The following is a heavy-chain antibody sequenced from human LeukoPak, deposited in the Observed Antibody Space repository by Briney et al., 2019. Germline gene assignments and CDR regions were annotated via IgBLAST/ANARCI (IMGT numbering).Heavy chain of an antibody. CDR1: GFTFSSYA. CDR2: IQYNATTK. V-gene: IGHV3-30*04. CDR3: VKDIRRGYNFGYDQFAY. J-gene: IGHJ4*02. Sequence: PGGSLRLSCAASGFTFSSYAMHWVRQAPGKGLEWVAFIQYNATTKDYADSVKGRFTISRDNSKNTVSLQMNSLRAEDTALYYCVKDIRRGYNFGYDQFAYWGQGTLVTVSS. D-gene: IGHD5-18*01.